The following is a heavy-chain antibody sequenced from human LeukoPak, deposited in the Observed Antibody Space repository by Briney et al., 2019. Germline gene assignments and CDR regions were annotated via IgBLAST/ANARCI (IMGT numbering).Heavy chain of an antibody. D-gene: IGHD6-13*01. CDR1: GFTFSSFG. V-gene: IGHV3-23*01. CDR2: FDGIGGDT. CDR3: ARDARWTPGIAAASTVY. J-gene: IGHJ4*02. Sequence: GGSLRLSCVASGFTFSSFGMSWVRQPPGKGLEWVASFDGIGGDTQYADSVKGRCTISRDNSKNTLYLQMNSLRAEDTAVYYCARDARWTPGIAAASTVYWGQGTLVTVSS.